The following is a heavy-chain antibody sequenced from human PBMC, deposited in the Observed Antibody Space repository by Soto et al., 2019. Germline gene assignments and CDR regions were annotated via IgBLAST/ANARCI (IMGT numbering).Heavy chain of an antibody. D-gene: IGHD3-22*01. CDR1: GYPFASYG. V-gene: IGHV1-18*04. Sequence: ASVKVSCKASGYPFASYGISWLRQAPGQRLEWMGWISAYNGNTNYSQKLQGRVTMTTDTSTSTAYMELRRLRSDDTAVYYCARDLIPPYYYDSSGYYPFDYWGQGTLVTVSS. J-gene: IGHJ4*02. CDR2: ISAYNGNT. CDR3: ARDLIPPYYYDSSGYYPFDY.